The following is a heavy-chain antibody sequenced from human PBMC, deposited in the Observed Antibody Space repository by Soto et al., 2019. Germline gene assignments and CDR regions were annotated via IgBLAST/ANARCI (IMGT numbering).Heavy chain of an antibody. CDR3: AKDPLYGDYPGCCLDY. D-gene: IGHD4-17*01. V-gene: IGHV3-23*01. CDR2: IRGSGGST. CDR1: GFTFSSYA. J-gene: IGHJ4*02. Sequence: EVQLLESGGGLVQPGGSLRLSCAASGFTFSSYAMRWVRQAPGKGLEWVSAIRGSGGSTYYADSVKGRFTISRDNSKNTQYRQMNSLRAEDTAVYYGAKDPLYGDYPGCCLDYWGEGTRVTVSS.